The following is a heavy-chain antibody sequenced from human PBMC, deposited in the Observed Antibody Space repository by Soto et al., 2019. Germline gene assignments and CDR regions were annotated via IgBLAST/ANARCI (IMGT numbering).Heavy chain of an antibody. CDR1: GITLSTYA. J-gene: IGHJ4*02. Sequence: GGVLRISCAASGITLSTYAPSWVRQAPGKGLEWVSAISGSGGSTYYADSVKGRFTISRDNSKNTLYLQMNSLRPEDTAVYYCATSIAGNYWGQGTLVTVSS. V-gene: IGHV3-23*01. CDR2: ISGSGGST. D-gene: IGHD6-6*01. CDR3: ATSIAGNY.